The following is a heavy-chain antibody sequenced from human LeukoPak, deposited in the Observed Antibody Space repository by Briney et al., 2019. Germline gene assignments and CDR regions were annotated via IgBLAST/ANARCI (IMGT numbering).Heavy chain of an antibody. Sequence: SETLSLTCAVYGGSFSGYYWSWIRQPPGKGLEWIGEINHSGSTNYNPSLKSRVTISVGTSKNQFSLKLSSVTAADTAVYYCAREESIAARLDYWGQGTLVTVSS. CDR1: GGSFSGYY. CDR3: AREESIAARLDY. D-gene: IGHD6-6*01. CDR2: INHSGST. V-gene: IGHV4-34*01. J-gene: IGHJ4*02.